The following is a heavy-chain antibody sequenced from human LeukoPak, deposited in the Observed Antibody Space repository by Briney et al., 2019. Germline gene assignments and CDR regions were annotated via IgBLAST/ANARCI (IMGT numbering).Heavy chain of an antibody. D-gene: IGHD3-10*01. J-gene: IGHJ6*02. Sequence: GGSLRLSCAASGFTFSSNYMSWVRQAPGKGLEWVSVIYSGGSTYYSDSVKGRFTISKDNSKKTRYLQMNSLRAEDTAVYYCARAGSNYYYYYGMDVWGQGTTVTVSS. CDR2: IYSGGST. V-gene: IGHV3-66*01. CDR3: ARAGSNYYYYYGMDV. CDR1: GFTFSSNY.